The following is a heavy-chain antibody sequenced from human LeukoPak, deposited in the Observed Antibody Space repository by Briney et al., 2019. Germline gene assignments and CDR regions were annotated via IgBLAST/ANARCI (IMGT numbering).Heavy chain of an antibody. J-gene: IGHJ6*02. CDR2: INPKTGDT. CDR3: ARGYYGMDV. Sequence: ASVKVSCKASGYTFTGQYLYWVRQTPGQGLEWMGWINPKTGDTDSAQNFQGRVTMTRDTSITTVYMELSSLTSDDTAVYYCARGYYGMDVWGQGTTVTVSS. V-gene: IGHV1-2*02. CDR1: GYTFTGQY.